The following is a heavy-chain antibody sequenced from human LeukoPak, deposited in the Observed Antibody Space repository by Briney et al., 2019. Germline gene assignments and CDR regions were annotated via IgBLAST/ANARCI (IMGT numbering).Heavy chain of an antibody. CDR1: GGSISSYY. D-gene: IGHD6-13*01. Sequence: SETLSLTCTVSGGSISSYYWSWIRQPPGKGLEWIGYIYYSGSTNYNPSLKSRVTISVDTSKNQFSLKLSSVTAADTAVYYCARESPRGIAAAGTPRDAFDIWGQGTMVTVSS. CDR3: ARESPRGIAAAGTPRDAFDI. V-gene: IGHV4-59*01. CDR2: IYYSGST. J-gene: IGHJ3*02.